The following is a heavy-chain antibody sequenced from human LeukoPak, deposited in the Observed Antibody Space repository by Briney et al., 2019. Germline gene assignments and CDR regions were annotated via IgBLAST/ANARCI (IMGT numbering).Heavy chain of an antibody. D-gene: IGHD6-19*01. Sequence: PGGSLRLSCAASGFTFNSYSMHWVRQAPGKGLEWVTAISDDETYKFYADSVKGRFTISRDNSKNTLYLQMNSLRAEDTAVYYCAKDRAVAGTGGFDYWGQGTLVTVSS. CDR3: AKDRAVAGTGGFDY. CDR2: ISDDETYK. CDR1: GFTFNSYS. V-gene: IGHV3-30-3*01. J-gene: IGHJ4*02.